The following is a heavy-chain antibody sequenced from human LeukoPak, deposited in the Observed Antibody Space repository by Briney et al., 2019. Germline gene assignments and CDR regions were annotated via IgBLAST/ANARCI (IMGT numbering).Heavy chain of an antibody. CDR2: IISIFCTA. Sequence: SVKVSCKASGGTFSSYAIRWVRQAAGQGLDWMGRIISIFCTANYAQKFQGRGTITTDESTSTAYMELSSLRSEDTAVYYCARVEYYYDSSGPYHYWGQGTLVTVSS. J-gene: IGHJ4*02. CDR1: GGTFSSYA. V-gene: IGHV1-69*05. CDR3: ARVEYYYDSSGPYHY. D-gene: IGHD3-22*01.